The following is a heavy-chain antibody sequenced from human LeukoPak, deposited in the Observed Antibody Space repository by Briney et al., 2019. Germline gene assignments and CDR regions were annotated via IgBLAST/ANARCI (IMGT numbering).Heavy chain of an antibody. V-gene: IGHV1-2*02. J-gene: IGHJ3*02. CDR2: INPNSGGT. Sequence: ASVKVSCKASGYTFTSYGISWVRQAPGQGLEWIGWINPNSGGTNYAQKFQGRVSMTRDTSISTAYMELSRLRSDDTAVYYCARDGIAAAGYDAFDIWGQGTMVTVSS. CDR1: GYTFTSYG. CDR3: ARDGIAAAGYDAFDI. D-gene: IGHD6-13*01.